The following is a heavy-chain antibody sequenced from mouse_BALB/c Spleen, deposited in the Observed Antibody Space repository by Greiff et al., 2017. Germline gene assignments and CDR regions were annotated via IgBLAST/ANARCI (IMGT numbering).Heavy chain of an antibody. CDR1: GYTFTDYV. CDR3: ARPLYGKTAMDY. V-gene: IGHV1-77*01. Sequence: VKLQESGPELVKPGASVKMSCKASGYTFTDYVISWVKQRTGQGLEWIGEIYPGSGSTYYNEKFKGKATLTADKSSNTAYMQLSSLTSEDSAVYYCARPLYGKTAMDYWGQGTSVTVSS. J-gene: IGHJ4*01. CDR2: IYPGSGST. D-gene: IGHD2-1*01.